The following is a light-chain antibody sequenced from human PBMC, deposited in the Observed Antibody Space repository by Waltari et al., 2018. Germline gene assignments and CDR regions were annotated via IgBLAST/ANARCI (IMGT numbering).Light chain of an antibody. CDR3: QQSYSIPRT. CDR1: QSISNY. Sequence: DIQMTQSPSSLSASVGDRVTITCRASQSISNYLNWYQRKPGRAPNLLIYAASILQSGVPSRFSGSRSGTEVTLTISSLQPEDFATYDCQQSYSIPRTFGRGTKVEFK. J-gene: IGKJ1*01. CDR2: AAS. V-gene: IGKV1-39*01.